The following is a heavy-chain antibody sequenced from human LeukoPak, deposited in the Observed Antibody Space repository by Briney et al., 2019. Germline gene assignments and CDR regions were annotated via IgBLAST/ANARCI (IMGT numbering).Heavy chain of an antibody. CDR2: IYYSGST. V-gene: IGHV4-59*12. CDR3: SRENGAFSPFGY. D-gene: IGHD2-8*01. CDR1: GGSINNYY. J-gene: IGHJ4*02. Sequence: SETLSLTCTVSGGSINNYYWSWIRQPPGKGLEWIGYIYYSGSTNYNPSLTGRVTMLVDTSKNQFSLSLTSVTAADTAVYYCSRENGAFSPFGYWGQGTLVTVPS.